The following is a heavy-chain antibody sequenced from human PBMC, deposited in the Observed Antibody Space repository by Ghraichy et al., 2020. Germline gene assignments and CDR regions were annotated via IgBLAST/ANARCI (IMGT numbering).Heavy chain of an antibody. CDR2: IYYSGST. D-gene: IGHD6-19*01. V-gene: IGHV4-39*01. J-gene: IGHJ5*02. Sequence: SETLSLTCTVSGGSISSSSYYWGWIRQPPGKGLEWIGSIYYSGSTYYNPSLKSRVTISVDTSKNQFSLKLSSVTAADTAVYYCARKWTGSGDGKSSGLNWFDPWGQGTLVTVSS. CDR3: ARKWTGSGDGKSSGLNWFDP. CDR1: GGSISSSSYY.